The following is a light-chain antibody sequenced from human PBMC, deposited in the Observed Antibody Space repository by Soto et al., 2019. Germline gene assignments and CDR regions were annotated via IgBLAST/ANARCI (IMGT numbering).Light chain of an antibody. CDR2: DAS. Sequence: EIVLTQSPGTLSLSPGERATLSCRASQSLSSNYLAWYQQKPCQAPRLLIYDASSRDTGIPDRFSGSGSGTDFTLTISRLEPEDFAVYYCQRYGGSPGTFGQGTKVEIK. CDR3: QRYGGSPGT. V-gene: IGKV3-20*01. J-gene: IGKJ1*01. CDR1: QSLSSNY.